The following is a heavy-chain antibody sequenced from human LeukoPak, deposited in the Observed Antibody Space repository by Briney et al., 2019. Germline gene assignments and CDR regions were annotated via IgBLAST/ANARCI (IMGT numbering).Heavy chain of an antibody. J-gene: IGHJ4*02. CDR1: GFTFNSHT. CDR2: IKQDGSEK. CDR3: ARGNGGSYLGGVDY. V-gene: IGHV3-7*05. Sequence: QAGGSLRLSCEASGFTFNSHTMNWVRQAPGKGLEWVANIKQDGSEKYYVDSVKGRFTISRDNAKNSLYLQMNSLRAEDTAVYYCARGNGGSYLGGVDYWGQGTLVTVSS. D-gene: IGHD1-26*01.